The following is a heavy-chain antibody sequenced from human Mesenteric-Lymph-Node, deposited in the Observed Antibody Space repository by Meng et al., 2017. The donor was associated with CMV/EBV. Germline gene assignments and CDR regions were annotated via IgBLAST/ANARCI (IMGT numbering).Heavy chain of an antibody. CDR1: GFTFSSYW. Sequence: ETLSLTCAASGFTFSSYWMHWVRQAPGKGLVWVSRINPYGGTTTYADSARGRFTISRDNAKNTLYLQMNSLTDEDTAVYYCARLGVVPGVDFSYPYGLDVWGQGTTVTVSS. V-gene: IGHV3-74*01. CDR2: INPYGGTT. CDR3: ARLGVVPGVDFSYPYGLDV. J-gene: IGHJ6*02. D-gene: IGHD3-3*01.